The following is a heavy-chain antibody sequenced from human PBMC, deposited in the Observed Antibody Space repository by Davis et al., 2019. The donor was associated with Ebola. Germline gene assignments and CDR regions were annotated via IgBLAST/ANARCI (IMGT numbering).Heavy chain of an antibody. D-gene: IGHD1-26*01. CDR2: IYRDGRT. CDR1: GFIVSDKY. Sequence: GESLKISCAASGFIVSDKYMSWVRQAPGKGLEWVSVIYRDGRTYHADSVKGRFTISSDNSKNTLYLQMNGLRVEDTAIYYCAKDTSNIWFDIWGQGTMVTVSS. CDR3: AKDTSNIWFDI. V-gene: IGHV3-53*01. J-gene: IGHJ3*02.